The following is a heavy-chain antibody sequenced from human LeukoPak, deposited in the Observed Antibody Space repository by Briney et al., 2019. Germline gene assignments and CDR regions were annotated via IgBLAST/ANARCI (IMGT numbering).Heavy chain of an antibody. CDR2: ISYDGSNK. J-gene: IGHJ4*02. CDR3: AKSSSVHYDFWSGRYYPNS. D-gene: IGHD3-3*01. Sequence: GGSLRLSCAASGFTFSSYGMHWVRQAPGKGLEWVAVISYDGSNKYYADSVKGRFTISRDNSKSTLYLQMDSLRPEDTAVYYCAKSSSVHYDFWSGRYYPNSWGQGTLVTVSS. V-gene: IGHV3-30*18. CDR1: GFTFSSYG.